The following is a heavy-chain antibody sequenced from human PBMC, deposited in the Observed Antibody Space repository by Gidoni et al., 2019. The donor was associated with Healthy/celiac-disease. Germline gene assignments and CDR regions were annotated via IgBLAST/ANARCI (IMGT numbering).Heavy chain of an antibody. V-gene: IGHV3-30*18. CDR2: ISYDGSNK. Sequence: QVQLVESGGGVVQPGRSLRLSCAASGFTFSSYGMHWVRQAPGKGLECVAVISYDGSNKYYADSVKGRFTISRDNSKNTLYLQMNSLRAEDTAVYYCAKIGYDSPFDYWGQGTLVTVSS. D-gene: IGHD3-22*01. J-gene: IGHJ4*02. CDR3: AKIGYDSPFDY. CDR1: GFTFSSYG.